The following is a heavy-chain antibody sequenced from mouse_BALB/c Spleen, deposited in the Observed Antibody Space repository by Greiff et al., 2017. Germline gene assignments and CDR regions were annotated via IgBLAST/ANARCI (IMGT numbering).Heavy chain of an antibody. CDR3: ARFYYGSSYWYFDV. V-gene: IGHV5-17*02. CDR2: ISSGSSTI. CDR1: GFTFSSFG. Sequence: EVQVVESGGGLVQPGGSRKLSCAASGFTFSSFGMHWVRQAPEKGLEWVAYISSGSSTIYYADTVKGRFTISRDNPKNTLFLQMTSLRSEDTAMYYCARFYYGSSYWYFDVWGAGTTVTVSS. D-gene: IGHD1-1*01. J-gene: IGHJ1*01.